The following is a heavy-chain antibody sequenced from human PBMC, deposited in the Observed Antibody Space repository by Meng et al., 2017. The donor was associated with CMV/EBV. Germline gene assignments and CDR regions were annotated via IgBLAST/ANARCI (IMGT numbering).Heavy chain of an antibody. CDR1: ISSSNW. D-gene: IGHD2-2*01. CDR3: AREAYSCTSTSCYGVYFDY. CDR2: IYHSGSA. Sequence: ISSSNWWSWVRQPPGKGLEWIGDIYHSGSANYNPSLKSRVTISVDKSKNQFSLKLSSVTAADTAVYYCAREAYSCTSTSCYGVYFDYWGQGTLVTVSS. J-gene: IGHJ4*02. V-gene: IGHV4-4*02.